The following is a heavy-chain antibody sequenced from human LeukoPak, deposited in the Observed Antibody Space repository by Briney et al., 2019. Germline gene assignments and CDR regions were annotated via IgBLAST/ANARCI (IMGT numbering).Heavy chain of an antibody. CDR1: GGPISSSPYY. J-gene: IGHJ4*02. CDR3: ARLSPYLGSGSSAFPDDF. V-gene: IGHV4-39*01. Sequence: PSETLSLTCTVSGGPISSSPYYRGWIRQPPGKGLEWIGSISYSGSTFYNPSLKSRLTISVDTSKNQFSLKLSSLTAADTAVFYCARLSPYLGSGSSAFPDDFWGQGTLVTVSS. D-gene: IGHD3-10*01. CDR2: ISYSGST.